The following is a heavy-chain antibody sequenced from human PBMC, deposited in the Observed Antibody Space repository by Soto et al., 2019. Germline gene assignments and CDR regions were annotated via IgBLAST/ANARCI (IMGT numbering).Heavy chain of an antibody. CDR3: AREGPAYYDYVWGSYRPDAFDI. D-gene: IGHD3-16*02. V-gene: IGHV4-59*01. CDR1: GGSISSYY. Sequence: PWETLSLTCTVSGGSISSYYWSWIRQPPGNGLEWMGYIYYSGSTNYNPSLKSRVTISVDTSKNQFSLKLSSVTAADTAVYYCAREGPAYYDYVWGSYRPDAFDIWGQGTMVTVSS. J-gene: IGHJ3*02. CDR2: IYYSGST.